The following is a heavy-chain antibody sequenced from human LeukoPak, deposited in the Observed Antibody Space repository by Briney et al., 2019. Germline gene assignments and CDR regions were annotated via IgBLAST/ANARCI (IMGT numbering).Heavy chain of an antibody. J-gene: IGHJ6*02. V-gene: IGHV3-64*01. CDR3: AGGYGDYVPDV. D-gene: IGHD4-17*01. CDR1: GFTFSSYA. Sequence: GGSLRLSCAASGFTFSSYAMHWVRQAPGKGLEYVSAISSNGDTYYANSVKGRFTISRDNSKNTLYLQMGSLRAEDMAVYYCAGGYGDYVPDVWGQGTTVTVSS. CDR2: ISSNGDT.